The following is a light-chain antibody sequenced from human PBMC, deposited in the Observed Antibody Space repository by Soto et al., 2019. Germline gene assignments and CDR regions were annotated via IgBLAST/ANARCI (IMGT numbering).Light chain of an antibody. CDR1: SSNIGTNY. Sequence: QSVLTQPPSASGTPGQRVTISCSGSSSNIGTNYVYSYQQLPGAAPKLLIYRSNQRPSGVPDRFSGSKSGTSASLAISGLRSEDEADYYCAAWDDSLSGPLFVFGTGTKLTVL. CDR3: AAWDDSLSGPLFV. J-gene: IGLJ1*01. V-gene: IGLV1-47*01. CDR2: RSN.